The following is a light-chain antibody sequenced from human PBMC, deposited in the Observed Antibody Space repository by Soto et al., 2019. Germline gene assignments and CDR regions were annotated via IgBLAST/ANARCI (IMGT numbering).Light chain of an antibody. CDR2: EVN. J-gene: IGLJ1*01. V-gene: IGLV2-8*01. Sequence: QSALTQPPSASGSPGQSVTISCTGTSSDVGGYKYVSWYQQHPGKAPKLMIFEVNKRPSVVPDRCSGSKSGNTASLTVSGLQAEDEADYYCSSYAGINNLGVFGTGTKLTVL. CDR1: SSDVGGYKY. CDR3: SSYAGINNLGV.